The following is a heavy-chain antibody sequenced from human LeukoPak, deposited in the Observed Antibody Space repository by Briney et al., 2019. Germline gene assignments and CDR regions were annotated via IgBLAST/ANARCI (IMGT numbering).Heavy chain of an antibody. D-gene: IGHD3-10*01. Sequence: SETLSLTCTVSGGSVSSGSYYWSWIRQPPGKGLEWIGYIYYSGTTNYNPSLKSRVTISMDTSKNQFSLNLSSVTAADTAVYYCARVWGHVSGTYVVDYWGQGTLVTVSS. V-gene: IGHV4-61*01. J-gene: IGHJ4*02. CDR3: ARVWGHVSGTYVVDY. CDR2: IYYSGTT. CDR1: GGSVSSGSYY.